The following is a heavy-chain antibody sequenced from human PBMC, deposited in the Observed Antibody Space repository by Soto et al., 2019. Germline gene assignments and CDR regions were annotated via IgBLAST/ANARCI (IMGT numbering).Heavy chain of an antibody. CDR1: GYSFTSYW. CDR3: ARDPPRERYYYGMDV. Sequence: PGESLKISCKGSGYSFTSYWISWVRQMPGKGLEWMGIIYPGDSDTRYSPSFQGQVTISADKSISTAYLQWSSLKASDTAMYYCARDPPRERYYYGMDVWGQGTTVTVSS. D-gene: IGHD1-26*01. CDR2: IYPGDSDT. J-gene: IGHJ6*02. V-gene: IGHV5-51*01.